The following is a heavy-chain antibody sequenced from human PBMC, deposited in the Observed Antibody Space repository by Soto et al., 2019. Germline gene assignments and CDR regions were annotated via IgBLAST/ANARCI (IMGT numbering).Heavy chain of an antibody. D-gene: IGHD3-3*01. Sequence: GGSLRLSCAGSGFFFQSYAMHWVRLAPGKGLEWVAYIFYDGSNDNYAESVKGRFTVSRDNSEGMLYLRMNNLRVEDTGVYFCARAMTMTLARIFGMDVWGPGTTVTVSS. CDR3: ARAMTMTLARIFGMDV. V-gene: IGHV3-33*01. J-gene: IGHJ6*02. CDR1: GFFFQSYA. CDR2: IFYDGSND.